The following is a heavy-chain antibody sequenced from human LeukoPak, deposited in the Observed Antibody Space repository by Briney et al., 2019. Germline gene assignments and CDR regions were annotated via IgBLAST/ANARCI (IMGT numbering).Heavy chain of an antibody. CDR1: GGSISSSSYY. V-gene: IGHV4-39*07. CDR2: IYSGGST. CDR3: ARDTGHQLSRRNYYAMDV. Sequence: SETLSLTCTVSGGSISSSSYYWGWIRQPPGKGLEWIGCIYSGGSTYYNPSLKSRVTISVDTSKNQFSLKVSSVTAADTAVYYCARDTGHQLSRRNYYAMDVWGQGTTVTVSS. D-gene: IGHD2-2*01. J-gene: IGHJ6*02.